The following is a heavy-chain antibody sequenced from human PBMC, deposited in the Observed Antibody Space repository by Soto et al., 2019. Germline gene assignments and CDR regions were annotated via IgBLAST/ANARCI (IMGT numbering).Heavy chain of an antibody. V-gene: IGHV4-59*01. D-gene: IGHD2-2*01. CDR1: GDSISSFY. Sequence: SETLSLTCTVSGDSISSFYWTWIRQPPGKGLEWVGYIFSSGSTNYNTSLKSRVTISVDTSENQFSLKLTSVTAAGTAVYYCARVGYCSSTPCWPIGYFEYWGQGTLVTVSS. CDR2: IFSSGST. CDR3: ARVGYCSSTPCWPIGYFEY. J-gene: IGHJ4*02.